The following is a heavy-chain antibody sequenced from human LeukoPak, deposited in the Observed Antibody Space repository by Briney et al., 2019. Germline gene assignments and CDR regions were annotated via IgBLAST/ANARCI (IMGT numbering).Heavy chain of an antibody. CDR2: IYTGGST. CDR1: GFTVSGNY. D-gene: IGHD3-22*01. V-gene: IGHV3-66*01. Sequence: GGSLRLSCAASGFTVSGNYMSWVRQAPEKGLQWVSGIYTGGSTEYADSVKGRFTISRDNSKNTLYLQMNSLRAEDTAVYYCARAPSYYYDSSGYYDYWGQGTLVTVAS. CDR3: ARAPSYYYDSSGYYDY. J-gene: IGHJ4*02.